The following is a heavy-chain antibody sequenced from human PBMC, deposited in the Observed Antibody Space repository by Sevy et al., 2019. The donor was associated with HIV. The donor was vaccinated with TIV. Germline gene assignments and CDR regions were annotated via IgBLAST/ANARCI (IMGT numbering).Heavy chain of an antibody. CDR1: GGSISSGGYS. D-gene: IGHD3-22*01. CDR2: ICHSGST. V-gene: IGHV4-30-2*01. CDR3: ARDSSVGSYFDY. Sequence: SETLSLTCAVSGGSISSGGYSWSWIRQPPGKGLEWIGYICHSGSTYYNPSLRSRVSMSVDRSKNQFSLKLTSVTAADTAVYYCARDSSVGSYFDYWGQGTLVTVSS. J-gene: IGHJ4*02.